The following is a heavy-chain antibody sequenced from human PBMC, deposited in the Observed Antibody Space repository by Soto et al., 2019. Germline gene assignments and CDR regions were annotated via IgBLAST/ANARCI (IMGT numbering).Heavy chain of an antibody. Sequence: EVQLLESGGGLVQPGGSLRLSCAASGFTFSSYAMNWVRQAPGKGLGWVSAISGSGVSTYYADSVKGRVTISRDTYKNTMYLQMNSLRAEATAVSYCAKVPIFGVVSRSYGMDVWGQGTTVTVSS. D-gene: IGHD3-3*02. J-gene: IGHJ6*02. CDR3: AKVPIFGVVSRSYGMDV. CDR2: ISGSGVST. V-gene: IGHV3-23*01. CDR1: GFTFSSYA.